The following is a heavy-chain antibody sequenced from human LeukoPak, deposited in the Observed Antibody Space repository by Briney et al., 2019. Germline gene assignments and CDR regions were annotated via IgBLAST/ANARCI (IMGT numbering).Heavy chain of an antibody. CDR3: AKESSGRPFYYYMDV. CDR2: ITSSGRYI. CDR1: GFTFSSYS. J-gene: IGHJ6*03. Sequence: GGSPRLSCAASGFTFSSYSMNWVRQAPGKGLEWVSSITSSGRYIYYADSVKGRFTISRDNAKNSLYLQMNSLRAEDMALYYCAKESSGRPFYYYMDVWGKGTTVTVSS. V-gene: IGHV3-21*04. D-gene: IGHD6-19*01.